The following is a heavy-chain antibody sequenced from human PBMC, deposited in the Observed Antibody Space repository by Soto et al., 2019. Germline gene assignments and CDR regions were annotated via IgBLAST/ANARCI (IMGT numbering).Heavy chain of an antibody. CDR3: ARGLTQQLVAFFDY. CDR1: GFTFSSYG. V-gene: IGHV3-33*01. D-gene: IGHD6-13*01. CDR2: IWYDGSNK. Sequence: GSLSLSCAASGFTFSSYGMHWVRQAPGKGLEWVAVIWYDGSNKYYADSVKGRFTISRDNSKNTLYLQMNSLRAEDTAVYYCARGLTQQLVAFFDYWGQGTLVTVSS. J-gene: IGHJ4*02.